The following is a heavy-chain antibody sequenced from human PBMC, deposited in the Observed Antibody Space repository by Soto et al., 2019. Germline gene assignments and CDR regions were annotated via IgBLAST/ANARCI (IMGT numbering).Heavy chain of an antibody. J-gene: IGHJ4*02. V-gene: IGHV4-31*03. CDR3: AGAKQQQEVDYFDY. CDR1: GGSISSGGYY. D-gene: IGHD6-13*01. Sequence: PSETLSLTCTVSGGSISSGGYYWSWIRQHPGKGLEWIGYIYYSGSTYYNPSLKSRVTISVDTSKNQFSLKLSSVTAADTAVYYCAGAKQQQEVDYFDYWGQGTLVTVSS. CDR2: IYYSGST.